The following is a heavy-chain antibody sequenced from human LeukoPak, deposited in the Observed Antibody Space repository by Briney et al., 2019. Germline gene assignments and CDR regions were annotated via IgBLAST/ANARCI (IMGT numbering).Heavy chain of an antibody. Sequence: GGSLRLSCAVSGFTFTSYWMSWVRQAPGKGLEWVASIKDGGSVKYYVDSVKGRFTISRDNPKNTLYLQMNSLRADNTAVYYCAKGDYYDTRFDYWGQGTLVTVSS. D-gene: IGHD3-22*01. CDR2: IKDGGSVK. V-gene: IGHV3-7*03. CDR3: AKGDYYDTRFDY. CDR1: GFTFTSYW. J-gene: IGHJ4*02.